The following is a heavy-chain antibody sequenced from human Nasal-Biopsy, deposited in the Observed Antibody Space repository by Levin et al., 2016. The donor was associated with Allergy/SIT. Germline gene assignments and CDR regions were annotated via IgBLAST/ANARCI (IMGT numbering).Heavy chain of an antibody. CDR2: ISDNGGRT. CDR1: GFIFRNYA. V-gene: IGHV3-23*01. CDR3: APLAVPPSFYS. Sequence: GESLKISCAASGFIFRNYAMSWVRQAPGEGLEWISAISDNGGRTFYVDSTRGRFTIARDNSKNSLILQMNSLRTEDTAIYYCAPLAVPPSFYSWGQGTVVTVSS. D-gene: IGHD3-16*01. J-gene: IGHJ5*01.